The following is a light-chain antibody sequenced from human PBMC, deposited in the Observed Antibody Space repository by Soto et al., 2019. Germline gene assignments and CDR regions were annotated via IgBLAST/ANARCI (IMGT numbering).Light chain of an antibody. V-gene: IGKV3-20*01. Sequence: EIVLTQSPGTLSLSPGERATVSCRASQSVSGSYLAWYQQKPGQAPRLLIYGAFNRAGGIPDRFSGSGSGTDFTLTISRLEPEDFAVYYCQQYGTSPRTFGQGTKVDIK. CDR1: QSVSGSY. CDR3: QQYGTSPRT. J-gene: IGKJ1*01. CDR2: GAF.